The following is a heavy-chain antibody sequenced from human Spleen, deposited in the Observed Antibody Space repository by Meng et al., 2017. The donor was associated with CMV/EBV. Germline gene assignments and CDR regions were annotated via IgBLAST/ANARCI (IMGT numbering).Heavy chain of an antibody. CDR1: GFTVRTYY. D-gene: IGHD2-2*02. CDR3: ARGPSYQLLYD. V-gene: IGHV3-30-3*01. J-gene: IGHJ4*02. Sequence: GGSLRLSCAASGFTVRTYYMSWVRQAPGKGLEWVAVISYDGSNKYYADSVKGRFTISRDNSKNTLYLQMNSLRAEDTAVYYCARGPSYQLLYDWGQGTLVTVSS. CDR2: ISYDGSNK.